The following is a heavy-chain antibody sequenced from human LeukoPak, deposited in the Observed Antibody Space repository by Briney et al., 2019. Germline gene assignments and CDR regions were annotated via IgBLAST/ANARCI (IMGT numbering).Heavy chain of an antibody. CDR1: GYTFTSYY. D-gene: IGHD4-17*01. Sequence: GASVKVSCKASGYTFTSYYMHWVRQAPGQGLEWMGIINPSGGSTGYAQKFQGRVTMTRDMSTSTAYMELSSLRSEDTAVYYCARDRRGIAGLVYGDSDYYYYGMDVWGQGTTVTVSS. J-gene: IGHJ6*02. CDR3: ARDRRGIAGLVYGDSDYYYYGMDV. V-gene: IGHV1-46*01. CDR2: INPSGGST.